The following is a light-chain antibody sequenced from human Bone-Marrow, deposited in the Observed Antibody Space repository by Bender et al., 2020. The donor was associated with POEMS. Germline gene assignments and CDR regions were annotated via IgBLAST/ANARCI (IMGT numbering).Light chain of an antibody. CDR3: NSYTTSTTVI. CDR1: NSDVGSFNY. J-gene: IGLJ2*01. Sequence: QFALTQPASVSGSPGQSITISCTGTNSDVGSFNYLSWYQQHPGKAPKLIIYEVSNRPSGISDRFSASKSGNTASLTISGLQAEDEADYYCNSYTTSTTVIFGGGTNLIVL. CDR2: EVS. V-gene: IGLV2-14*03.